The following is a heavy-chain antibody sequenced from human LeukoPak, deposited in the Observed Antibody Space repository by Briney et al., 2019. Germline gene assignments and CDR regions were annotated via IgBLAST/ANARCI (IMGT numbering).Heavy chain of an antibody. J-gene: IGHJ5*02. CDR2: INHSGST. CDR3: ARGYEESAARSLNWFDP. CDR1: GGSFSGYY. Sequence: SETLSLTCAVYGGSFSGYYWSWIRQPPGKGLEWIGEINHSGSTNYNPSLKSRVTISVDTSKNQFSLKLSSVTAADTAVYYCARGYEESAARSLNWFDPWGQGTLVTVSS. D-gene: IGHD2-2*01. V-gene: IGHV4-34*01.